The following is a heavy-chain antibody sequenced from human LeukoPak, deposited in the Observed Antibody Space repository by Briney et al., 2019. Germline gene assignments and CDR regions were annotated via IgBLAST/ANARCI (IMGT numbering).Heavy chain of an antibody. J-gene: IGHJ5*02. D-gene: IGHD2-2*02. CDR3: ARGRRYCSSTSCYSPYNWFDP. Sequence: SETLSLTCAVYGGCFSGYYWSWIRQPPAKGLEWIGEINHSGSTNYNPSPKSRVTISVDTSKNQFSLKLSSVTAADTAVYYCARGRRYCSSTSCYSPYNWFDPWGQGTLVTLSS. CDR1: GGCFSGYY. V-gene: IGHV4-34*01. CDR2: INHSGST.